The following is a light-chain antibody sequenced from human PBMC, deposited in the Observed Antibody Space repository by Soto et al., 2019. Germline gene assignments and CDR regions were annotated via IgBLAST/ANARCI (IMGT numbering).Light chain of an antibody. CDR1: SGDVGGYNY. CDR2: DVN. J-gene: IGLJ1*01. Sequence: QSVLTQPPSATGSPGQSVTISCTGTSGDVGGYNYVSWYQQHPGKAPKLMIYDVNKRPSGVPDRFSGSKSGNTASLTVSGLQAEDEADYYCSSNAGSNNPFVFGTGTKVTVL. CDR3: SSNAGSNNPFV. V-gene: IGLV2-8*01.